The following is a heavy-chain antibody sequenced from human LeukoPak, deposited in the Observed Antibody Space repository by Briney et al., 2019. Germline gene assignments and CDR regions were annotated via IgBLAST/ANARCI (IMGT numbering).Heavy chain of an antibody. CDR1: GFSVTSNS. D-gene: IGHD4/OR15-4a*01. J-gene: IGHJ4*02. Sequence: PGGSLRLSCTVSGFSVTSNSMSWVRQAPGKGLEWVSFIYSGSTHYSDSVEGRFTISRDNSKNTLYLQMNSLRAEATAVYYCARRAGAYSHPYDYWGQGTLVTVSS. CDR3: ARRAGAYSHPYDY. CDR2: IYSGST. V-gene: IGHV3-53*01.